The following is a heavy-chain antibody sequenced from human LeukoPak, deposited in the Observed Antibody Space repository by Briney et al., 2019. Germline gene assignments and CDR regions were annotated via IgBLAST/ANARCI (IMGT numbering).Heavy chain of an antibody. D-gene: IGHD2-8*01. J-gene: IGHJ4*02. V-gene: IGHV4-59*01. CDR3: ARVRAMVYALDYFDY. CDR1: GGSISSYY. Sequence: SETLSLTCTVSGGSISSYYWSWIRQPPGKGLEWIGYIYYSGSTNYNPSLKSRVTISVDTSKNQFSLKLSSVTAADTAVYYCARVRAMVYALDYFDYWGQGTLVTVSS. CDR2: IYYSGST.